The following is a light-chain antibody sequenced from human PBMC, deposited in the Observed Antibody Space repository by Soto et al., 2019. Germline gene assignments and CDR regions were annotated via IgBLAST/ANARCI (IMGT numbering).Light chain of an antibody. V-gene: IGKV3-11*01. CDR2: DAS. J-gene: IGKJ1*01. CDR3: QQYNSYS. CDR1: QSVSSY. Sequence: EIVLTQSPATLSLSPGERATLSCRASQSVSSYLAWYQQKPGQAPRLLIYDASNRATGIPARFSGSGSGTEFTLTISSLQPDDFATYYCQQYNSYSFGQGTKVDNK.